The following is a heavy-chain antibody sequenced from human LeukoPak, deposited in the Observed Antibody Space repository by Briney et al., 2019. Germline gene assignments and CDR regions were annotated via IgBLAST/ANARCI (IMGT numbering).Heavy chain of an antibody. J-gene: IGHJ6*03. CDR1: GFTFSSYS. CDR3: ARGGPYYDILTGYYRYYYYMDV. D-gene: IGHD3-9*01. V-gene: IGHV3-21*01. Sequence: PGGSLRLSCAASGFTFSSYSMNWVRQAPGKGLEWVSSISSSSYIYYADSVKGRFTISRDNAKNSLYLQMNSLRAEDTAVYYCARGGPYYDILTGYYRYYYYMDVWGKGTTVTISS. CDR2: ISSSSYI.